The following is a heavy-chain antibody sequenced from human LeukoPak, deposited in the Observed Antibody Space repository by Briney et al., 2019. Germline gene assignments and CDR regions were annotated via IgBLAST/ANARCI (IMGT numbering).Heavy chain of an antibody. D-gene: IGHD6-19*01. J-gene: IGHJ4*02. CDR2: ISAYNGNT. CDR3: ARLAVAGNY. Sequence: VASVKVSCKASGDTFSRYGISWVRQAPGQGLEWMGWISAYNGNTNYAQKLQGRVTMTTDTSTSTAYMELRSLTSDDTAVYYCARLAVAGNYWGQGTLVTVSS. CDR1: GDTFSRYG. V-gene: IGHV1-18*01.